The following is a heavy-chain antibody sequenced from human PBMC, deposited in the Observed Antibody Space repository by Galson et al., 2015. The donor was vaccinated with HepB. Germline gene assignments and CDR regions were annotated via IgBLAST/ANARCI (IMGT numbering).Heavy chain of an antibody. J-gene: IGHJ6*02. CDR2: INAGNGNT. CDR1: GYTFTSYA. CDR3: ARNDYSSSWYGNYYYGMDV. Sequence: SVKVSCKASGYTFTSYAMHWMRQAPGQRLEWMGWINAGNGNTKYSQKFQGRVTIARDTSASTAYMELSSLRSEDTAVYYCARNDYSSSWYGNYYYGMDVWGQGTTVTVSS. V-gene: IGHV1-3*01. D-gene: IGHD6-13*01.